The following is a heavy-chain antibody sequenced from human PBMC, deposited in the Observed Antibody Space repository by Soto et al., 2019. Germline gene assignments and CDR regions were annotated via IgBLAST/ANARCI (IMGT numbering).Heavy chain of an antibody. CDR2: IWYGGSNK. D-gene: IGHD7-27*01. Sequence: GGSLRLSCAASGFTFSSYGMHWVRQAPGKGLEWVAVIWYGGSNKYYADSVKGRFTISRDNSKNTLYLQMNSLRAEDTAVYCCARGDWGYDAFDIWGQGTMVTVSS. CDR3: ARGDWGYDAFDI. V-gene: IGHV3-33*01. J-gene: IGHJ3*02. CDR1: GFTFSSYG.